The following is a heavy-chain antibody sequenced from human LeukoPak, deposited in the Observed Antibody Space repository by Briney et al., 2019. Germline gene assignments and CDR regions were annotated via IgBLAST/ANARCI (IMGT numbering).Heavy chain of an antibody. Sequence: GGSLRLSCAASGVTVSSNYMSWVRQAPGKGLEWVSVIYTGGSISYADSVKGRFTISRDNPKNTLYLQVNSLRADDTAVYYCARALRGAVGLYYWGQGTLVTVSS. CDR3: ARALRGAVGLYY. V-gene: IGHV3-53*01. CDR1: GVTVSSNY. CDR2: IYTGGSI. D-gene: IGHD1-26*01. J-gene: IGHJ4*02.